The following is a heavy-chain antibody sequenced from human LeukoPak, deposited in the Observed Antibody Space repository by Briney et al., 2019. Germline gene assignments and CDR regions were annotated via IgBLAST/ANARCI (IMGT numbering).Heavy chain of an antibody. V-gene: IGHV4-34*01. CDR2: INHSGST. Sequence: PSETLSLTCAVYGGSFSGYYWSWIRQPPGKGLEWIGEINHSGSTNYNPSLKSRVTISVDTSKNQFSLKLSSVTAADTAVYYCARVRSRDGYLYFDYWGQGTLVTVSS. D-gene: IGHD5-24*01. CDR1: GGSFSGYY. J-gene: IGHJ4*02. CDR3: ARVRSRDGYLYFDY.